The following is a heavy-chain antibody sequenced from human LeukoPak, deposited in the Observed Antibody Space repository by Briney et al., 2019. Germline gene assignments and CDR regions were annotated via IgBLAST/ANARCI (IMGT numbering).Heavy chain of an antibody. J-gene: IGHJ4*02. CDR3: ARDPGFWYYGSGSYYPFDY. V-gene: IGHV1-18*01. CDR1: GYTFTSYG. CDR2: ISAYNGNT. D-gene: IGHD3-10*01. Sequence: ASVKVSCKASGYTFTSYGISWVRQAPGQGLEWMGWISAYNGNTNYAQKLQGRVTMTTDTSTSTAYMELRSLRSDDTAVYYCARDPGFWYYGSGSYYPFDYWGRGTLVTVSS.